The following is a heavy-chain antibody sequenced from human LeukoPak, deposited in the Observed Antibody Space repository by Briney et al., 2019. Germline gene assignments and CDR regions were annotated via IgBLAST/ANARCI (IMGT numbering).Heavy chain of an antibody. CDR3: ARVVDGVTGGDY. Sequence: PGGSLRLSCAASGSTFSSYNMIWVRQVVGEGLEWVSYITSISSTIHYADSVKGRFTISRDNAKNSLYLQMNSLRAEDTAVYYCARVVDGVTGGDYWGQGTLVTVSS. CDR1: GSTFSSYN. CDR2: ITSISSTI. V-gene: IGHV3-48*04. J-gene: IGHJ4*02. D-gene: IGHD3-10*01.